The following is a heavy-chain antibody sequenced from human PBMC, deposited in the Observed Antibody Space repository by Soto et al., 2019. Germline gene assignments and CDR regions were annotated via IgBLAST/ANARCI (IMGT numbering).Heavy chain of an antibody. CDR1: GFSLSTIGVG. Sequence: QITLKESGPPLVKPTQTLTLTCTFSGFSLSTIGVGVGWIRQPPGKALEWLALIYWDDDKRYSPSLKSRLTVTXDTSXNXMVLTMTNMDPVDTATYYCVQSRCGGDCLQSYSSHSYYGLDVWGQGTTVTVSS. D-gene: IGHD2-21*02. CDR2: IYWDDDK. CDR3: VQSRCGGDCLQSYSSHSYYGLDV. V-gene: IGHV2-5*02. J-gene: IGHJ6*02.